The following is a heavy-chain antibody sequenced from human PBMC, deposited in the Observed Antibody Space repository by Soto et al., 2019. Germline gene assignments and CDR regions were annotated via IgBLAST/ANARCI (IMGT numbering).Heavy chain of an antibody. V-gene: IGHV1-46*01. J-gene: IGHJ4*02. D-gene: IGHD6-19*01. CDR2: INPSAGST. CDR3: ARGATYNNGWYGEPIDY. Sequence: QVQLVQSGAEVKRPGASLKVSCKASRYTFTTYYIHWVRQAPGQGLEWMGIINPSAGSTSYAQKLQERVDMIRDTSTSTVYMELSSLRSEDTAVYYCARGATYNNGWYGEPIDYWGQGTLVTVSS. CDR1: RYTFTTYY.